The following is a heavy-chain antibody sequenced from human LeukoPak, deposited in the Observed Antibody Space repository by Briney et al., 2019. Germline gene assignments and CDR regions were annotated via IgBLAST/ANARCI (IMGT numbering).Heavy chain of an antibody. CDR1: GFTFSSYC. CDR2: ISYDGSNK. Sequence: GGSLRLSCAASGFTFSSYCMHWVRQAPGKGLEWVAVISYDGSNKYYADSVKGRFTISRDNSKNTLYLQMNSLRAEDTAVYYCAKVARGCGGSCQDETDYWGQGTLVTVSS. CDR3: AKVARGCGGSCQDETDY. J-gene: IGHJ4*02. D-gene: IGHD2-15*01. V-gene: IGHV3-30*18.